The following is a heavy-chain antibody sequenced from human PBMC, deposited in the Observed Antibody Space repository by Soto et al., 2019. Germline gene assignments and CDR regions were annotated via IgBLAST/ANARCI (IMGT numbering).Heavy chain of an antibody. Sequence: GASVKVSCKASGGTFSSYAISWVRQAPGQGLEWMGGIIPIFGTANYAQKFQERVTITRDMSTSTAYMELSSLRSEDTAVYYCAARSSSTSCHYGMDVWGQGTTVTVSS. CDR3: AARSSSTSCHYGMDV. V-gene: IGHV1-69*05. CDR1: GGTFSSYA. CDR2: IIPIFGTA. D-gene: IGHD2-2*01. J-gene: IGHJ6*02.